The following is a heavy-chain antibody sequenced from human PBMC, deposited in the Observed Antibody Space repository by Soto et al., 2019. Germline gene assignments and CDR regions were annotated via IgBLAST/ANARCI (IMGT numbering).Heavy chain of an antibody. CDR3: AKDKQSSVDY. V-gene: IGHV3-30*18. D-gene: IGHD6-19*01. Sequence: GVSLRLSCAASGFTFSSYGMHWVRQAPGKGLEWVAVISYDGSNKYYADSVKGRFTISRDNSKNTLYLQMNSLRAEDTAVYYCAKDKQSSVDYWGQGTLVTVSS. J-gene: IGHJ4*02. CDR1: GFTFSSYG. CDR2: ISYDGSNK.